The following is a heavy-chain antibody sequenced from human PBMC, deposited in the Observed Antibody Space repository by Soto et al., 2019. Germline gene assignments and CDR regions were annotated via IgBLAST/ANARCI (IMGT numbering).Heavy chain of an antibody. CDR1: VYTLTHHG. D-gene: IGHD3-22*01. CDR2: ISAFNGNT. V-gene: IGHV1-18*01. J-gene: IGHJ5*02. CDR3: ARNYDSSGSSWFDP. Sequence: GASMKVSLQGSVYTLTHHGISWVRQAPGQGLEWMGWISAFNGNTYYAQKLQGRVTMTTDTSTSTAYMELRSLRSDDTAVYYSARNYDSSGSSWFDPWGQGALVTVSS.